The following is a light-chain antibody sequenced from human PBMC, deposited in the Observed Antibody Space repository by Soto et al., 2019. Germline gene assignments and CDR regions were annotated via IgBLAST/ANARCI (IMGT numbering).Light chain of an antibody. CDR2: TTS. CDR1: QGISSS. Sequence: IQLTQSPSSLSASVGDRVTITCRAGQGISSSLAWYQQKPGKAPNLLISTTSTLQTGVPSRFSVSGSGTDFALTISSLQPEDFATYYCQQIDSYPRTFGQGTKVEVK. CDR3: QQIDSYPRT. V-gene: IGKV1-9*01. J-gene: IGKJ1*01.